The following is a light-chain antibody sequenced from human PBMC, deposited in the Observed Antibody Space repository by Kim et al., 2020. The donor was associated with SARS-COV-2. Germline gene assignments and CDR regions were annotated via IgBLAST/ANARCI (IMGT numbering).Light chain of an antibody. V-gene: IGKV1-39*01. CDR3: QQSHTAPWT. CDR2: AAS. CDR1: QSISSY. Sequence: DIQMTQSPSSLSASVGDRVTITCRASQSISSYVNWYQQKPGHVPKLLIYAASSLRIGVPSRFSGSESGTEFTLTISSIQPEDFASYYCQQSHTAPWTFGQGTKLEI. J-gene: IGKJ1*01.